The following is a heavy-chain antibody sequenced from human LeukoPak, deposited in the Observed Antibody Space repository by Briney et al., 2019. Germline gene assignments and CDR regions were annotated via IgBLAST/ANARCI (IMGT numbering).Heavy chain of an antibody. CDR2: INPSGGST. V-gene: IGHV1-46*01. CDR1: GYTFTSYY. CDR3: ARDPSLRIGFYGDPLYYFDY. Sequence: ASVKVSCKASGYTFTSYYMHWVRQAPGQGLEWMGIINPSGGSTSYAQKFQGRVTMTRDTSTSTVYMELSSLRSEDTAVYYCARDPSLRIGFYGDPLYYFDYWGQGTLVTVSS. D-gene: IGHD4-17*01. J-gene: IGHJ4*02.